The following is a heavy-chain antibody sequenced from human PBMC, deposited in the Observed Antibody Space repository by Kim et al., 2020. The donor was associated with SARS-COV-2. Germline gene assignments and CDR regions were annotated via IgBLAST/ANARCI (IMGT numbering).Heavy chain of an antibody. Sequence: GGSLRLSCAASGFTFSSYDMHWVRQVPGKGLEWVSAIGFAGDTHYVGSVKGRFTISRENAKNSLYLQMNGLRAGDTAVYYCTRDWAAAATGNYYGMDVWGQGTTVTVSS. J-gene: IGHJ6*02. CDR1: GFTFSSYD. D-gene: IGHD6-25*01. CDR3: TRDWAAAATGNYYGMDV. V-gene: IGHV3-13*01. CDR2: IGFAGDT.